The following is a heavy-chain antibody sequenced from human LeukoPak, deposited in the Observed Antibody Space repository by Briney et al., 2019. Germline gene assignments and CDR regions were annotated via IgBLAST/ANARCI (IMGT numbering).Heavy chain of an antibody. V-gene: IGHV1-69*04. CDR1: GGTFSSYA. J-gene: IGHJ4*02. Sequence: GASVKVSCKASGGTFSSYAISWVRQAPGQGLEWMGRIIPILGIANYAQKFQGRVTITADKSTSTAYMELSSLRSEDTAVYYCARAQAVAGHFDYWGQGTLVTVSS. CDR2: IIPILGIA. D-gene: IGHD6-19*01. CDR3: ARAQAVAGHFDY.